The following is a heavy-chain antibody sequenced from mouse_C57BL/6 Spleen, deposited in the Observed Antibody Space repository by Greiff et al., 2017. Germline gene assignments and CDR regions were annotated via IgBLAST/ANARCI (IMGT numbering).Heavy chain of an antibody. J-gene: IGHJ2*01. Sequence: EVQLVESGPGLVKPSQSLSLTCSVTGYSITSGYYWHWIRQFPGNKLEWMGYLSYYGSNNYNPSLKNRISITRDTSKNQFFLKLNTVTTEDTATYSCANGYDGRFDYWGQGTTLTVSS. V-gene: IGHV3-6*01. CDR3: ANGYDGRFDY. D-gene: IGHD2-2*01. CDR2: LSYYGSN. CDR1: GYSITSGYY.